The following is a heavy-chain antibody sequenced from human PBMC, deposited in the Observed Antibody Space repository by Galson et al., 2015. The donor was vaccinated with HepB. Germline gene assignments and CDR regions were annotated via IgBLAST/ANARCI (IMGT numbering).Heavy chain of an antibody. V-gene: IGHV1-2*02. CDR3: AGAFSGSSYLNDAFDI. Sequence: SVKVSCKASGYTFTDYYMHWVRQAPGQGLEWMGWINPNSGDTNYEQNFRGRVTMTRDRSISTAYMELSRLRSDDTAVYYCAGAFSGSSYLNDAFDIWGQGTMVTVSS. J-gene: IGHJ3*02. D-gene: IGHD1-26*01. CDR1: GYTFTDYY. CDR2: INPNSGDT.